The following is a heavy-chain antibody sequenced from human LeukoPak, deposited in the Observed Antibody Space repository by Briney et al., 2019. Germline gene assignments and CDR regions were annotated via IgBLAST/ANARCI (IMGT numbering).Heavy chain of an antibody. Sequence: PGGSLRLSCAASGFTFSSYAMSWVRQAPGKGLEWVGRIKSKTDGGTTDYAAPVKGRFTISRDDSKNTLYLQMNSLKTEDTAVYYCTTYLLVGYCSSTSCYSDYWGQGTLVTVSS. V-gene: IGHV3-15*01. CDR1: GFTFSSYA. CDR3: TTYLLVGYCSSTSCYSDY. J-gene: IGHJ4*02. D-gene: IGHD2-2*01. CDR2: IKSKTDGGTT.